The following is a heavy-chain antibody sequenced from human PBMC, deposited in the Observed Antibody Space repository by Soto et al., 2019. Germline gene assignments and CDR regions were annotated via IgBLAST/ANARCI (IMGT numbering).Heavy chain of an antibody. J-gene: IGHJ4*02. CDR3: ARDLALYCSSDCYSQTFDS. D-gene: IGHD2-21*02. V-gene: IGHV1-18*01. CDR1: GYIFTNYG. CDR2: ISAYTGNT. Sequence: QVQLVQSGAEVKKPGASVKVSCKASGYIFTNYGISWVRQAPGQGLEWMGWISAYTGNTNYAQILQGRVSMTTDTSTSIAYMELRSLRSDDTAVYYCARDLALYCSSDCYSQTFDSWGQGTLVTVSS.